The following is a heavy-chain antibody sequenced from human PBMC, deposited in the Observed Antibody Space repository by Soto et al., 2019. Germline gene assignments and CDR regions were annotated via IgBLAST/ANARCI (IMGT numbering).Heavy chain of an antibody. CDR3: AREVYSSGKAGAFDL. J-gene: IGHJ3*01. CDR1: GFTFANYP. V-gene: IGHV3-23*01. D-gene: IGHD6-19*01. Sequence: EVQLSESGGGLVQPGGSLRLSCAATGFTFANYPMAWVRQAPGKGLEWVSTIGASGEATHYADSVKGRFIISRDNSKDTLHVQMNSLRAEDTAMYFCAREVYSSGKAGAFDLWGPGTKVTISP. CDR2: IGASGEAT.